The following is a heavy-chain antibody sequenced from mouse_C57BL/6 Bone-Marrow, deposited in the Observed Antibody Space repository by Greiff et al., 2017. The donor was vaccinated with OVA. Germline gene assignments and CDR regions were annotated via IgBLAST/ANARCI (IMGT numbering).Heavy chain of an antibody. V-gene: IGHV1-42*01. J-gene: IGHJ3*01. D-gene: IGHD2-5*01. CDR1: GYSFTGYY. CDR2: INPSTGGT. CDR3: ARSYYSNYGWFAY. Sequence: EVQLQQSGPELVKPGASVKISCKASGYSFTGYYMNWVKQSPEKSLEWIGEINPSTGGTTYNQKFKAKATLTVDKSSSTAYMQLKSLTSEDSAVYYGARSYYSNYGWFAYWGQGTLVTVSA.